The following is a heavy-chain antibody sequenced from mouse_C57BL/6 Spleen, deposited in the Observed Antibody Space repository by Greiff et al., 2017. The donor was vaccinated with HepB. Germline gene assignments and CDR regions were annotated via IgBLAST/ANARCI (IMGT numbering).Heavy chain of an antibody. Sequence: QVQLKQPGAELVMPGASVKLSCKASGYTFTSYWMHWVKQRPGQGLEWIGEIDPSDSYTNYNQKFKGKSTLTVDNSSSTAYMQLSSLTSEDSAVYYCARAITTVVANRYYLDYWGQGTTLTVSS. V-gene: IGHV1-69*01. J-gene: IGHJ2*01. CDR1: GYTFTSYW. CDR2: IDPSDSYT. CDR3: ARAITTVVANRYYLDY. D-gene: IGHD1-1*01.